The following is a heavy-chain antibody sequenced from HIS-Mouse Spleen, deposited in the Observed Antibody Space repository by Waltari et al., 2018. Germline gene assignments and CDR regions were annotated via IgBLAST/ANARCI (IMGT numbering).Heavy chain of an antibody. CDR2: IYYSGRT. V-gene: IGHV4-39*07. J-gene: IGHJ1*01. Sequence: QLQLQESGPGLVKPSETLSLTCTVSGGSISSSSYYWGWIRQPPGKGLEWIGSIYYSGRTDYNPSRKSRVTISVDTSKNRFSLKLSSVTAADTAVYYCARGYRQQLYFSGDFQHWGQGTLVTVSS. CDR1: GGSISSSSYY. CDR3: ARGYRQQLYFSGDFQH. D-gene: IGHD6-13*01.